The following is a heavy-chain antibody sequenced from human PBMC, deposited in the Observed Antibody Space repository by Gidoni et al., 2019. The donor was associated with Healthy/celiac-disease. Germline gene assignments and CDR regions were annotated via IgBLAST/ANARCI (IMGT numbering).Heavy chain of an antibody. CDR1: GYNFTIYY. CDR3: ARGWGPSGGTFYYFYYGMDV. V-gene: IGHV1-46*01. D-gene: IGHD1-1*01. CDR2: INPTGSST. Sequence: QVQLVQSGAEVKKPVASVKLSCKASGYNFTIYYMHWVRKAPGQGLEWMGIINPTGSSTTYAQKFQGRVNLTMETSTSTVYMERSSLRSEDTAVYYCARGWGPSGGTFYYFYYGMDVWGQGTTVTVSS. J-gene: IGHJ6*02.